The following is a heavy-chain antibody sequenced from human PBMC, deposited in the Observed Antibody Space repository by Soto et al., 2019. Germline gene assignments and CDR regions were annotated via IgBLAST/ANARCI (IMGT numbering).Heavy chain of an antibody. V-gene: IGHV3-49*04. J-gene: IGHJ6*02. CDR1: GFTFGDYA. CDR3: TREVGSSGWTRYYYYYGMDV. CDR2: IRSKAYGGTT. D-gene: IGHD6-19*01. Sequence: QPGGSLRLSCTASGFTFGDYAMSWVRQAPGKGLEWVGFIRSKAYGGTTEYAASVKGRFTISRDDSKGIAYLQMNSLKTEDTAVYYCTREVGSSGWTRYYYYYGMDVWGQGTTVTVSS.